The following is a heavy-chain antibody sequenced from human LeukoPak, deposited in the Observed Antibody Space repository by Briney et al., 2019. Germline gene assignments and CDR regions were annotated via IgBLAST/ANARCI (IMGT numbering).Heavy chain of an antibody. CDR1: GYTFTGYY. V-gene: IGHV1-2*06. Sequence: GASVKVSCKASGYTFTGYYMHWVRQAPGQGLEWMGRINPNSGGTNYAQKFQGRVTMTRDTSISTAYMELSRLRSDDTAVYYCASDLMDYSNPMDVWGKGTTVTVSS. CDR3: ASDLMDYSNPMDV. CDR2: INPNSGGT. D-gene: IGHD4-11*01. J-gene: IGHJ6*03.